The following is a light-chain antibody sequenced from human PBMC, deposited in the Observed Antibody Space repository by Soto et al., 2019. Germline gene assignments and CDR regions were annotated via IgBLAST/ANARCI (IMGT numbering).Light chain of an antibody. CDR2: EVR. CDR3: SSYTTSTTQV. J-gene: IGLJ2*01. V-gene: IGLV2-14*01. Sequence: QAVVTQPASVSGSPGQSITISCTGTSSDVGSYNYVSWYQQHPGKAPKLMIYEVRNRPSGVSDRFSGSKSGKTASLTIFGLQAEDEADYYCSSYTTSTTQVFGGGTTLTVL. CDR1: SSDVGSYNY.